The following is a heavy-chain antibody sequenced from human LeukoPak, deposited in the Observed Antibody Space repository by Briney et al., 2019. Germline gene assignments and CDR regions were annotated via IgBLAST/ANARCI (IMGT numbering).Heavy chain of an antibody. V-gene: IGHV4-39*01. J-gene: IGHJ5*02. Sequence: PSETLSLTCTVSGDSIGSSSYYWGWIRQPPGKGLEWIGSIYYSGSTYYNPSLKSRVTISVDTSKNQFSLKLSSVTAADTAVYYCARHTWFGRGRWFDPWGQGTLVTVSS. CDR1: GDSIGSSSYY. D-gene: IGHD3-10*01. CDR2: IYYSGST. CDR3: ARHTWFGRGRWFDP.